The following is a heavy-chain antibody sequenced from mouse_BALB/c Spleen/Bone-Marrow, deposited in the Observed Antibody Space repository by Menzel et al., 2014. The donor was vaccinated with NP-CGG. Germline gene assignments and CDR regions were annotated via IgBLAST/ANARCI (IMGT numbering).Heavy chain of an antibody. D-gene: IGHD2-1*01. CDR1: GFTFSNYG. V-gene: IGHV5-6-3*01. Sequence: EVQLVESGGGLVQPGGSLKLSCAASGFTFSNYGMSWVRQTPDKRLELVATINSNGGGTYYPDSVKGRFTISRDTAKNTLYLQMSSLKSEETAMYYCVRGNYGNYVDYFDFWGQGTTLTVSS. CDR3: VRGNYGNYVDYFDF. CDR2: INSNGGGT. J-gene: IGHJ2*01.